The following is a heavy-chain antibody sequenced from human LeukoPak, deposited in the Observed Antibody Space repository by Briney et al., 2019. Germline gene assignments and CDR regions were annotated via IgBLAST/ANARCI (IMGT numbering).Heavy chain of an antibody. Sequence: GGSLRLSCAASGFTFSGYAMSWIRQAPGKGLEWVSAISGSGSTTYYAAPVKGRFTISRDNSKNSRYLQMNSLRADATAVYYCAKVGPKGGYSGYGRWGEGTLVTVSS. CDR3: AKVGPKGGYSGYGR. CDR1: GFTFSGYA. V-gene: IGHV3-23*01. J-gene: IGHJ4*02. CDR2: ISGSGSTT. D-gene: IGHD5-12*01.